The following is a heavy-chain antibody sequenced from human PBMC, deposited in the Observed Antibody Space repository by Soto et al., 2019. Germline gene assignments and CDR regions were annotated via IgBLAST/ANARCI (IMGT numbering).Heavy chain of an antibody. D-gene: IGHD6-13*01. CDR2: INPNSGCT. Sequence: QVRLVQSGAEVKKPGASVKVSCKASGYTFTVYDMHWVRQSPGQGLEWMGWINPNSGCTNYAQKFQGWVSMTRDTPISTAYMELSRLRSDDTAAYYCAREAEQGIAAAGGSEYFQHWGQGTLVTVSS. CDR3: AREAEQGIAAAGGSEYFQH. V-gene: IGHV1-2*04. CDR1: GYTFTVYD. J-gene: IGHJ1*01.